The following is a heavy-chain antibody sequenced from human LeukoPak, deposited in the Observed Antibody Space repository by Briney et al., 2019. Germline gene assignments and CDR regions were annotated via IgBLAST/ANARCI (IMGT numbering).Heavy chain of an antibody. CDR1: GGTFSSYA. V-gene: IGHV1-69*05. J-gene: IGHJ3*02. CDR2: IIPIFGTA. Sequence: SVKVSCKASGGTFSSYAISWVRQAPGQGREWMGRIIPIFGTANYAQKFQGRVTITTDESTSTAYMELSSLRSEDTAVYYCARDDGDSSGIDIWGQGTMVTVSS. CDR3: ARDDGDSSGIDI. D-gene: IGHD3-22*01.